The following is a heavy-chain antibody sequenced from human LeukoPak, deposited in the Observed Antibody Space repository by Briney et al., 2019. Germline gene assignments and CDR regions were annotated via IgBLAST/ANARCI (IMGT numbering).Heavy chain of an antibody. CDR2: INHSGST. CDR3: ARSVGRYFDY. V-gene: IGHV4-34*01. CDR1: GGCFSGYY. D-gene: IGHD2-15*01. Sequence: SETLSLTCAVYGGCFSGYYWSWIRQPPGKGLEWIGEINHSGSTNYNPSLKSRVTISVDTSKNQFSLKLSSVTAADTAVYYCARSVGRYFDYWGQGTLLTVSS. J-gene: IGHJ4*02.